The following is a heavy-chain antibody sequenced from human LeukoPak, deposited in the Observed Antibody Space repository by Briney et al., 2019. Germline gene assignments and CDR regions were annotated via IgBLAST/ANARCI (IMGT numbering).Heavy chain of an antibody. CDR2: ISTYNAMT. V-gene: IGHV1-18*01. CDR3: ARDTGSNFFDP. CDR1: GYTFTTYG. D-gene: IGHD1-26*01. J-gene: IGHJ5*02. Sequence: ASVQVSCKASGYTFTTYGIIWVRQAPGQGLEWMGWISTYNAMTKYAQILQGRVAMTTDTTTSTVYMELRSLTSDDTAVYYCARDTGSNFFDPWGQGTLVTVPA.